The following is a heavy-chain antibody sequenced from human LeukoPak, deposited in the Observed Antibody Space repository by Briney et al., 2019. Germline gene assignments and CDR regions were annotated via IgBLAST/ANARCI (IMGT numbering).Heavy chain of an antibody. CDR3: AKDRGSGWGIDY. CDR2: ISGSGGST. J-gene: IGHJ4*02. CDR1: GFTFSSYA. Sequence: GGSLRLSYAASGFTFSSYAMSWVRQAPGKGLEWVSTISGSGGSTNYADSAKGRFTISRDNSKNTLHLQMNSLRAEDTAAYHCAKDRGSGWGIDYWGQGTLVTVSS. D-gene: IGHD6-19*01. V-gene: IGHV3-23*01.